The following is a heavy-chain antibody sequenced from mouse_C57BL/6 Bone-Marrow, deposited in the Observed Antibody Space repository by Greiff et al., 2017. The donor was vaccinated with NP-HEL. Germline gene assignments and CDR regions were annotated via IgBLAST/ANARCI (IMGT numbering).Heavy chain of an antibody. CDR2: IRSKSNNYAT. J-gene: IGHJ1*03. Sequence: DVHLVESGGGLVQPKGSLKLSCAASGFSFNTYAMNWVRQAPGKGLEWVARIRSKSNNYATYYADSVKDRFTISRDDSESMLYLQMNNLKTEDTAMYYCVRQIIPDGYPPYWYFDVWGTGTTVTVSS. CDR3: VRQIIPDGYPPYWYFDV. V-gene: IGHV10-1*01. CDR1: GFSFNTYA. D-gene: IGHD2-3*01.